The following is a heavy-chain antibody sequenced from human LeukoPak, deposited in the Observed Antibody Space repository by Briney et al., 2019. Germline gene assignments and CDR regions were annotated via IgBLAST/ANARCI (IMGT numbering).Heavy chain of an antibody. CDR1: GXTFSSLG. V-gene: IGHV3-48*02. D-gene: IGHD3-10*01. CDR3: AKVIRGGYGMDV. J-gene: IGHJ6*02. Sequence: GGSLRLSCAASGXTFSSLGMNWVRQAPGKGLEWVSYISYSGSLTDHADSVKGRFTISRDNAKNSLSLQLNSLRDEDTAVYFCAKVIRGGYGMDVWGQGTTVTVSS. CDR2: ISYSGSLT.